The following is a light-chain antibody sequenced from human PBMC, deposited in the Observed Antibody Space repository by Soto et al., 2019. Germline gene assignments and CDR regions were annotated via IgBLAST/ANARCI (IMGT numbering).Light chain of an antibody. J-gene: IGKJ1*01. Sequence: DIQMTQSPSTLSASIGDTVNITCRASQSISTWLAWYQQKPGKAPKVLIYRAYSVEIGVPSRFSGSGYGTDFTLTSSSLQHVDLATYYCQHDHTYPWTLGQGTQVEIK. V-gene: IGKV1-5*03. CDR3: QHDHTYPWT. CDR2: RAY. CDR1: QSISTW.